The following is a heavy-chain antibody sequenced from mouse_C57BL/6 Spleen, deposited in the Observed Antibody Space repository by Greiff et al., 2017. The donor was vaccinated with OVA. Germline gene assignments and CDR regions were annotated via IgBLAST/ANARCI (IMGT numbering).Heavy chain of an antibody. D-gene: IGHD2-4*01. Sequence: VQLKQSGPELVKPGASVKISCKASGYAFSSSWMNWVQQWPGKGLEWIGRIYPGDGDPNSNGKFKGKATLTAAKSSSTAYMQLSSLTSEDSAGYFYALYYDYDFDYWGQGTLVTVSA. CDR1: GYAFSSSW. CDR2: IYPGDGDP. J-gene: IGHJ3*01. V-gene: IGHV1-82*01. CDR3: ALYYDYDFDY.